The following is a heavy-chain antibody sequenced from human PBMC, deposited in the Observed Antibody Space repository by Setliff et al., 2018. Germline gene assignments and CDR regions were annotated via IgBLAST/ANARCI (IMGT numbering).Heavy chain of an antibody. CDR1: GYTFTNYW. CDR2: IYPADSDT. D-gene: IGHD1-26*01. V-gene: IGHV5-51*01. Sequence: PGESLKISCKGSGYTFTNYWIAWVRQMPGKGLEYMGIIYPADSDTTYSPSSQGQVTISADKSINTAYLQWSSLKASDTAIYYCARVGPLTDDAFDIWGQGTMVTVSS. CDR3: ARVGPLTDDAFDI. J-gene: IGHJ3*02.